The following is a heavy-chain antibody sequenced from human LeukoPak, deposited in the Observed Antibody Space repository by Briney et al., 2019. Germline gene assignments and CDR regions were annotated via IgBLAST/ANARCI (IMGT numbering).Heavy chain of an antibody. Sequence: TSSETLSLTCTVSGGSISSYYWNWIRQPAGKGLEWIGRIYISGSTNYNPSLKSRVTMSVDTSKNQFSLKLSSVTAADTAVYYCARSRLQYSSGWESWFDPWGQGTLVTVSS. J-gene: IGHJ5*02. V-gene: IGHV4-4*07. CDR3: ARSRLQYSSGWESWFDP. CDR1: GGSISSYY. CDR2: IYISGST. D-gene: IGHD6-19*01.